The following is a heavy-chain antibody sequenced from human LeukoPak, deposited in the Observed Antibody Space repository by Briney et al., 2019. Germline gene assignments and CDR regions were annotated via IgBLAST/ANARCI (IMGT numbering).Heavy chain of an antibody. CDR1: GGSISSYY. J-gene: IGHJ5*02. V-gene: IGHV4-59*01. CDR2: IYYSGST. CDR3: ARDRVSGYSGSYDP. Sequence: SETLSLTCTVSGGSISSYYWSWIRQPPGKGLEWIGYIYYSGSTNYNPSLKSRVTISVDTSKNQFSLKLSSVTAADTAVYYCARDRVSGYSGSYDPWGQGTLVTVSS. D-gene: IGHD1-26*01.